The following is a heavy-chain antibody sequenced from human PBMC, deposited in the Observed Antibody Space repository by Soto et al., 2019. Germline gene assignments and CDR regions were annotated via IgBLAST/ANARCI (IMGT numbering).Heavy chain of an antibody. J-gene: IGHJ5*02. CDR1: GYTFTAYA. CDR3: ARDLYPPSAHFDT. V-gene: IGHV1-3*01. Sequence: ASVKVSCKASGYTFTAYAIHCVRQATGQSLEWMGWIKAGHGDTKHSQKLQGRVDITRDTSASTVYMDLSRLRSEETDVYYCARDLYPPSAHFDTWGQGTLVTVSS. CDR2: IKAGHGDT. D-gene: IGHD6-6*01.